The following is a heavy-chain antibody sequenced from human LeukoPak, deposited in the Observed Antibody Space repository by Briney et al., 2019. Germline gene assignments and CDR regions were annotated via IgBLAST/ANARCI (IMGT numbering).Heavy chain of an antibody. V-gene: IGHV3-21*04. CDR1: GFTFSSYS. J-gene: IGHJ3*02. CDR2: ISSSSSYI. Sequence: PGGSLRLSCAASGFTFSSYSMNWVRQAPGKGLEWVSSISSSSSYIYYADSVKGRFTISRDNSKNTLYLQMNSLRAEDTAVYYCASPSEDYGDYSDAFDIWGQGTMVTVSS. D-gene: IGHD4-17*01. CDR3: ASPSEDYGDYSDAFDI.